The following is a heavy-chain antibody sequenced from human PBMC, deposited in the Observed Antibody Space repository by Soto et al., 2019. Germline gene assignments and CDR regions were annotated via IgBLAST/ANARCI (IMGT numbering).Heavy chain of an antibody. Sequence: SETLSLTCTVSGGSISGYYWSWIRQPPGKGLEWIGYISYSGSTNHNPSLKSRVSISVDTSKNQFSLKLSSVTDADTAVYYCARGPNCGGDCYLFDYWGQGTQVTVSS. J-gene: IGHJ4*02. CDR2: ISYSGST. D-gene: IGHD2-21*02. CDR1: GGSISGYY. V-gene: IGHV4-59*01. CDR3: ARGPNCGGDCYLFDY.